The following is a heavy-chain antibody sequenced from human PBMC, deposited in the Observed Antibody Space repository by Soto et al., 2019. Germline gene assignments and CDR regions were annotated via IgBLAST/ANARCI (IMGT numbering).Heavy chain of an antibody. Sequence: ASVKVSCKASGYTFTSYGISWVRQAPGQGLEWMGWISAYNGNTNYAQKLQGRVTMTTDTSTSTAYMELRSLRSDDTAVYYCARDQRARFLEWPRAYYGMDVWGQGTTVTVSS. CDR3: ARDQRARFLEWPRAYYGMDV. V-gene: IGHV1-18*01. J-gene: IGHJ6*02. D-gene: IGHD3-3*01. CDR2: ISAYNGNT. CDR1: GYTFTSYG.